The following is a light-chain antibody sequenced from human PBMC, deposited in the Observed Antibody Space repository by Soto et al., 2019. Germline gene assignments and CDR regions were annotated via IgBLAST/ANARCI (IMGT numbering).Light chain of an antibody. CDR2: VNSDGSH. V-gene: IGLV4-69*01. CDR3: QTWATGSYV. Sequence: QLVLTQSPSASGSLGASVKLTCTLSSGHSNYAIAWHQQQSEKGPRYLMKVNSDGSHSKGDGIPDRFSGSSSGAERYLSISSFQSEDEADYYCQTWATGSYVFGTGTKVTVL. J-gene: IGLJ1*01. CDR1: SGHSNYA.